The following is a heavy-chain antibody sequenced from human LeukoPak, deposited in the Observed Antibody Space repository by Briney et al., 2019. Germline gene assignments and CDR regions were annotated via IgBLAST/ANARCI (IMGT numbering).Heavy chain of an antibody. CDR2: IEQDGNEK. D-gene: IGHD6-13*01. V-gene: IGHV3-7*01. J-gene: IGHJ4*02. CDR1: GFTFSSYW. CDR3: GRDRIAERGTGWRVDY. Sequence: GGSLRLSCAASGFTFSSYWMSWVRQAPGKGLEWVANIEQDGNEKYYLDSVKGRFTISRDNAKNSLYLQMNSPRDEDTAVYYCGRDRIAERGTGWRVDYWAQGTLVTVSS.